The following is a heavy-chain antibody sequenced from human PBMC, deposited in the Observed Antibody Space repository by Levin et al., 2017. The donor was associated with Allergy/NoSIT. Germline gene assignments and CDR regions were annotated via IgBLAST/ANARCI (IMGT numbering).Heavy chain of an antibody. J-gene: IGHJ3*01. CDR2: ISPGGNIM. D-gene: IGHD3-9*01. Sequence: GESLKISCAASGFTFTDYYMSWIRQAPGKGLESVLHISPGGNIMYSVDSVKGRFTISRDNSKNSLYLQMNTLRVEDTAIYYCAKELRTGSGAAFDVWGQGTMVTVSS. CDR1: GFTFTDYY. CDR3: AKELRTGSGAAFDV. V-gene: IGHV3-11*01.